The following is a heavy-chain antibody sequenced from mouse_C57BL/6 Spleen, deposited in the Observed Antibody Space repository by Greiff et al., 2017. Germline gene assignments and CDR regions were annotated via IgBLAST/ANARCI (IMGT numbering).Heavy chain of an antibody. CDR2: IDPSDSYT. J-gene: IGHJ4*01. Sequence: VQLQQPGAELVMPGASVKLSCKASGYTFTSYWMHWVKQRPGQGLEWIGEIDPSDSYTNYNQKFKGKSTLTVDKSSSTAYMQLSSLTSEDSAVYYGASECRGYDRRDYAMDYWGQGTSVTVAS. CDR3: ASECRGYDRRDYAMDY. CDR1: GYTFTSYW. V-gene: IGHV1-69*01. D-gene: IGHD2-2*01.